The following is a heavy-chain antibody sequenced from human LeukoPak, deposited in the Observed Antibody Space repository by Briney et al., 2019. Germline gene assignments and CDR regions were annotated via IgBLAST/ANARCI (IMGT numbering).Heavy chain of an antibody. J-gene: IGHJ5*02. CDR2: INHSGST. CDR1: GGSISSYY. Sequence: PSETLSLTCTVSGGSISSYYWSWIRQPPGKGLEWIGEINHSGSTNYNPSLKSRVTISVDTSKNQFSLKLSSVTAADTAVYYCARGIRTTWIQLWLHWFDPWGQGTLVTVSS. D-gene: IGHD5-18*01. V-gene: IGHV4-34*01. CDR3: ARGIRTTWIQLWLHWFDP.